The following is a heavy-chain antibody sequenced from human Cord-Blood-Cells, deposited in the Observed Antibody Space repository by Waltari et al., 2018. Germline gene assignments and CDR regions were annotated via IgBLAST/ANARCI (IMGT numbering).Heavy chain of an antibody. D-gene: IGHD3-16*01. V-gene: IGHV2-5*02. J-gene: IGHJ4*02. CDR2: IYWDDDK. Sequence: QITLKESGPTLVKPTQTPTLTFTFPGFSLTTSGVGVGWIRQPPGKALGWLALIYWDDDKRYRPSLKSRLTITKNTSKNQVVLTMTNMDPVDTATYCCARLHGFWGGFDYWGQGTLVTVSS. CDR1: GFSLTTSGVG. CDR3: ARLHGFWGGFDY.